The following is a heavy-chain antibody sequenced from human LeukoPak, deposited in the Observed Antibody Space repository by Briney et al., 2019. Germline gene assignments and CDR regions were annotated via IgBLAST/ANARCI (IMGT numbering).Heavy chain of an antibody. J-gene: IGHJ4*02. CDR2: IRASVSGT. D-gene: IGHD1-14*01. CDR1: GFTFSSYG. CDR3: AKDLNNNVRGFDY. V-gene: IGHV3-23*01. Sequence: GESLRLSCAASGFTFSSYGLSWVRQAPGKGLEWVAAIRASVSGTYYADSVQGRFIISRDNSKNTLYLQMDRLRADDTAVYYCAKDLNNNVRGFDYWGQGTLVTVSS.